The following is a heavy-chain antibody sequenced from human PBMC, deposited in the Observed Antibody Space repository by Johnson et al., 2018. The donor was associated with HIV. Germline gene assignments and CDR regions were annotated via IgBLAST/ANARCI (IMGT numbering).Heavy chain of an antibody. CDR2: IYSGGST. CDR1: GFTVSSNY. V-gene: IGHV3-66*03. D-gene: IGHD4-23*01. CDR3: AKDCNFGPNPGGNPAIGCDWAFDI. J-gene: IGHJ3*02. Sequence: EVQLVESGGGLIQPGGSLRLSCAASGFTVSSNYMSWVRQAPGKGLEWVSVIYSGGSTYYADSVKGRFTISRENAKNSLYLQMNSLRAEDTAVYYCAKDCNFGPNPGGNPAIGCDWAFDIWGQGTMVTVSS.